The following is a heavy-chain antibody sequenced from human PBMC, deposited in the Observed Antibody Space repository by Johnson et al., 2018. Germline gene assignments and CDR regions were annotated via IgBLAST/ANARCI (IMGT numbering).Heavy chain of an antibody. CDR3: ARGRVPEYSSPFDY. D-gene: IGHD6-6*01. CDR1: GGSFSGYS. Sequence: QVQLQQLGAGLLKPSETLSLTCAVYGGSFSGYSWSWIRQPPGKGLEWIGEINHSGSTNYNPSLKSRVPISVDTSKNQFSLKLSSVTAADTAVYYCARGRVPEYSSPFDYWGQGTLVTVSS. J-gene: IGHJ4*02. CDR2: INHSGST. V-gene: IGHV4-34*01.